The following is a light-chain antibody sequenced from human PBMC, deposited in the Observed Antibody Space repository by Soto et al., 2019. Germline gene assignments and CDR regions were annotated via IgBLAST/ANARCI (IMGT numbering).Light chain of an antibody. CDR2: DVT. J-gene: IGLJ2*01. CDR1: SSDVGGYNY. CDR3: CSYAGSYSFDVI. Sequence: QSALTQPRSVSGSPGQSDTISCTGTSSDVGGYNYVSWYQQHPGKAPKLMIHDVTKRPSGVPDRFSGSKSGNRASLTISGLQAEDEADYYCCSYAGSYSFDVIFGGGTQLTVL. V-gene: IGLV2-11*01.